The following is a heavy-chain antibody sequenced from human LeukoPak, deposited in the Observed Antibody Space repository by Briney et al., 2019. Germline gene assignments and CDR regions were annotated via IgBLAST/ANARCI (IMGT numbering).Heavy chain of an antibody. CDR3: ARDQVERNWNYLYWFDP. CDR1: GYTFTSYG. J-gene: IGHJ5*02. CDR2: ISAYNGNT. D-gene: IGHD1-7*01. V-gene: IGHV1-18*01. Sequence: ASVKVSCKASGYTFTSYGTSWVRQAPGQGLEWMGWISAYNGNTNYAQELQGRVTMTTDTSTSTAYMELRSLRSDDAAVYYCARDQVERNWNYLYWFDPWGQGTLVTVSS.